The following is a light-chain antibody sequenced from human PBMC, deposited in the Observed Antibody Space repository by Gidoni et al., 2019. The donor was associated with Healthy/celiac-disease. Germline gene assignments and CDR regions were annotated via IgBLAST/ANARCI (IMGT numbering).Light chain of an antibody. V-gene: IGKV1-27*01. Sequence: DIQMTQSPSSLSASVGDRVTITCRASQGISNFLTWYQQKTGKAPKLLIYSASTLQSGVPSRFSGSGSGTDFTLTISSLQPEDVATYFCQKYNRAPWTFXQXTKVEIK. CDR2: SAS. CDR1: QGISNF. J-gene: IGKJ1*01. CDR3: QKYNRAPWT.